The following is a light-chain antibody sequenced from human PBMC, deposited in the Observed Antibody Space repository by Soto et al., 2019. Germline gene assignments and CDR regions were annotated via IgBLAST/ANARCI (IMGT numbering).Light chain of an antibody. Sequence: DIQMTQSPSSLSASVGDRVTITCRASQTISSWLAWYQQKPGKAPKLLIYKASTLKSGVPSRFSGSGSGTEFTLTISSLQPDDFATYYYQHYNNYSEAFGQGTKVDIK. J-gene: IGKJ1*01. V-gene: IGKV1-5*03. CDR1: QTISSW. CDR3: QHYNNYSEA. CDR2: KAS.